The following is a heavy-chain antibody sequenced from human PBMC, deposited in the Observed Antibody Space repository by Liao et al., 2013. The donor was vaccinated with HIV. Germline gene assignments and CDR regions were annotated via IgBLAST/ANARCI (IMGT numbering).Heavy chain of an antibody. CDR2: IYYSGTT. V-gene: IGHV4-30-4*08. CDR1: GGSIRSADNY. CDR3: VRVYCGGHCWSYDYFMDV. J-gene: IGHJ6*03. Sequence: QVQLQESGPGLVKPSQTLSLTCTVSGGSIRSADNYWSWIRQPPGKGLEWIGYIYYSGTTYYNPSLESRVTISLGTSKNQFSLSLSSVTAADTAVYYCVRVYCGGHCWSYDYFMDVWGKGTTVTVSS. D-gene: IGHD2-21*02.